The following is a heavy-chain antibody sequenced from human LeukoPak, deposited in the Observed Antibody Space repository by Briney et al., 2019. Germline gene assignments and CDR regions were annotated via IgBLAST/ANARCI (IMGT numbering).Heavy chain of an antibody. CDR2: IIPIFGTA. D-gene: IGHD5-18*01. CDR1: GGTFSSYA. V-gene: IGHV1-69*05. J-gene: IGHJ4*02. CDR3: ARDRGRGYSYGYDLDY. Sequence: SVKVSCKASGGTFSSYAISWVRQAPGQGLEWMGRIIPIFGTANYAQKFQGRVTIATDESTSTAYMELSSLRSEDTAVYYCARDRGRGYSYGYDLDYWGQGTLVTVSS.